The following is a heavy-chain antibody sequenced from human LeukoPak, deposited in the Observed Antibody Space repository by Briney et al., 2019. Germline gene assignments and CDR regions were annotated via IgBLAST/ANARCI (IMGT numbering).Heavy chain of an antibody. J-gene: IGHJ3*02. CDR1: GGSFSGYY. Sequence: PSETLSLTCAVYGGSFSGYYWSWLRQPPGKGLEWIGEINHSGSTNYNPSLKSRVTISVDTSKNQFSLKLSSVTAADTAVYYCARGRMIVVVPTEDANSFDIWGQGTMVTVSS. CDR3: ARGRMIVVVPTEDANSFDI. D-gene: IGHD3-22*01. V-gene: IGHV4-34*01. CDR2: INHSGST.